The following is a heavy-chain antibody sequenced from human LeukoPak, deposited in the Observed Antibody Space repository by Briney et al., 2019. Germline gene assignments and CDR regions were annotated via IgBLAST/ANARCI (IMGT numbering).Heavy chain of an antibody. J-gene: IGHJ4*02. D-gene: IGHD3-10*01. CDR2: MNPNSGNT. CDR3: ARDPGSGSLFDY. V-gene: IGHV1-8*03. Sequence: ASVKVSCKASGYTFTSYDINWVRQATGQGLEWMGWMNPNSGNTGYAQKFQGRVTITRNTSISTAYMELSSLRSDDTAVYYCARDPGSGSLFDYWGQGTLVTVSS. CDR1: GYTFTSYD.